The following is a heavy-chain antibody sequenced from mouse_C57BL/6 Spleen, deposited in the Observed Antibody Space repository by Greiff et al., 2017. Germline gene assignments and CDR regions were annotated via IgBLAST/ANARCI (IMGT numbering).Heavy chain of an antibody. V-gene: IGHV5-4*01. CDR3: ARDGDSYDGRAMDY. Sequence: EVQVVESGGGLVKPGGSLKLSCAASGFTFSSYAMSWVRQTPEKRLEWVATISDGGSYTYYPDNVKGRFTISRDNAKNNLYLQMSHLKSEDTAMYYCARDGDSYDGRAMDYWGQGTSVTVSS. D-gene: IGHD2-3*01. J-gene: IGHJ4*01. CDR2: ISDGGSYT. CDR1: GFTFSSYA.